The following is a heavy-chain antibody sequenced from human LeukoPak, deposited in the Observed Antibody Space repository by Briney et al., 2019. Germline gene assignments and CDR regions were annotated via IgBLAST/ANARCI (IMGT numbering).Heavy chain of an antibody. J-gene: IGHJ4*02. Sequence: PGGSLRFSCAASGFTLSSYWMHWVRQAPGKGLVWVSRINSDGSSTSYADSVKGRFTISRDNAKNTLYLQMNSLRAEDTAVYYCARAPYGITPLGYWGQGTLVTVSS. CDR3: ARAPYGITPLGY. CDR2: INSDGSST. D-gene: IGHD3-10*01. V-gene: IGHV3-74*01. CDR1: GFTLSSYW.